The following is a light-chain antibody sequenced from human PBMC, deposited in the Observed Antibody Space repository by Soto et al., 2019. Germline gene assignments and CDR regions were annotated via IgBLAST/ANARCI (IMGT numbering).Light chain of an antibody. CDR1: QSVGSN. CDR2: GAS. V-gene: IGKV3-15*01. Sequence: EIVMTQSPATLSVSPGERATLSCRASQSVGSNLAWYQQKPGQAPRLLIYGASTRATGIPARFSGSGSGTDFTLTISSLQSEDFAIYFCQHYNNWPPDRTFGQGTKVEIK. CDR3: QHYNNWPPDRT. J-gene: IGKJ1*01.